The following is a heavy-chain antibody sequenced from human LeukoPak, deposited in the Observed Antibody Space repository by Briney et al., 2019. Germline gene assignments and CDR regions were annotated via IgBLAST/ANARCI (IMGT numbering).Heavy chain of an antibody. D-gene: IGHD2-21*01. CDR2: IIPILGTA. CDR3: ARDLISNYYYYYMDV. CDR1: GGTFSSYA. Sequence: ASVKVSCKASGGTFSSYAISWVRQAPGQGLEWMGGIIPILGTANYAQKFQGRVTITADESTSTAYMELSSLRSEDTAVYYCARDLISNYYYYYMDVWGKGTTVTVSS. J-gene: IGHJ6*03. V-gene: IGHV1-69*13.